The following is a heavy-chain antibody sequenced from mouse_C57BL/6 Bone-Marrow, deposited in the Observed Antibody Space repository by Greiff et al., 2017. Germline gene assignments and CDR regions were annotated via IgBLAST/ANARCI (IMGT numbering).Heavy chain of an antibody. Sequence: QVQLQQSGTELVKPGASVKLSCKASGYTFTSYWMHWVKQRPGPGLEWIGNINPSNGGTNYNATFKSKATRNVDKSASTAYMQLSSLTSEDSAVYYCARSPGRALTDWGQGTTLTVSS. J-gene: IGHJ2*01. V-gene: IGHV1-53*01. CDR2: INPSNGGT. D-gene: IGHD2-13*01. CDR3: ARSPGRALTD. CDR1: GYTFTSYW.